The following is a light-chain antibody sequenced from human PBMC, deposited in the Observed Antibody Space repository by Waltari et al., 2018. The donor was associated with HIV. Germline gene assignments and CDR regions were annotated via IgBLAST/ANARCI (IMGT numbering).Light chain of an antibody. CDR2: EVS. CDR1: SSDVGGYNY. V-gene: IGLV2-14*01. J-gene: IGLJ1*01. CDR3: TSYTSSGTLYV. Sequence: QSALTQPASVSGSPGQSITISCTGTSSDVGGYNYVSWYQPHPGKAPKLMIDEVSNRPSGISNRFSGSKSGNTASLTISGLQAEDEADYYCTSYTSSGTLYVFGTGTKVTVL.